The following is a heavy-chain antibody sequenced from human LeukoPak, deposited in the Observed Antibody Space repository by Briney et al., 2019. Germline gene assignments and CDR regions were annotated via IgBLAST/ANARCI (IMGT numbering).Heavy chain of an antibody. D-gene: IGHD2-15*01. V-gene: IGHV5-51*01. Sequence: GESLKISCQGSGYSFTTYWIGWVRQMPGKGLEWMAIINPRDSDTRYSPSFQGQVTISADKSISTAYLQWSSLKASDTAMYYCARRNRGISFVDYWGQGTLVTVSS. CDR3: ARRNRGISFVDY. CDR2: INPRDSDT. J-gene: IGHJ4*02. CDR1: GYSFTTYW.